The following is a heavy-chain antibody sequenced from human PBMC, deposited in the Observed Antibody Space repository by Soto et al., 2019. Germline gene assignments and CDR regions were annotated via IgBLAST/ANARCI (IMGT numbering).Heavy chain of an antibody. Sequence: EVQXXXSGXGXXXXXXXXXLSCAASGFTFSDHYMDWVRQAPGKGLEWVGRSRDKXHSHTTEYAASVKGRXXXXXGDSXXXXXXXXXXXXXEDXAVYXCXXGVVSTGYFXYWGXXXXXXVSS. CDR2: SRDKXHSHTT. CDR1: GFTFSDHY. CDR3: XXGVVSTGYFXY. V-gene: IGHV3-72*01. J-gene: IGHJ4*03. D-gene: IGHD5-12*01.